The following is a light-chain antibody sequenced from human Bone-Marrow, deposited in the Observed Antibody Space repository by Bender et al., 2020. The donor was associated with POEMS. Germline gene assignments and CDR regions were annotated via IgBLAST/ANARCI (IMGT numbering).Light chain of an antibody. CDR1: NIGRKG. Sequence: SYVLTQPPSVSVAPGQTARISFGGNNIGRKGVHWYQQKPGQAPVLVVHDDSDRPSGIPERFSGSNSGNTATLTISRVEAGDEADDYCQVWDSSSDQVVFGGGTRMTVL. V-gene: IGLV3-21*02. J-gene: IGLJ2*01. CDR3: QVWDSSSDQVV. CDR2: DDS.